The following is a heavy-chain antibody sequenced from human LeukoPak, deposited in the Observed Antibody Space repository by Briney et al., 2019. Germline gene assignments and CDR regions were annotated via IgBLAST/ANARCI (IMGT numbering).Heavy chain of an antibody. CDR3: ARGIATAGTLDF. Sequence: SETLSLTCTVSGGSIPSYYWTWIRQPPGEGLEWIGYVFYSGDTNYNPSLKSRVTISVDASRNQFSLRLRSVTAADTALYYCARGIATAGTLDFWGQGTLVTVSS. CDR2: VFYSGDT. V-gene: IGHV4-59*13. J-gene: IGHJ4*02. CDR1: GGSIPSYY. D-gene: IGHD6-13*01.